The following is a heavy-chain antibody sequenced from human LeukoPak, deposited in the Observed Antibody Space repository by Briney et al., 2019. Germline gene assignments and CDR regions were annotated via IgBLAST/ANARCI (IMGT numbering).Heavy chain of an antibody. D-gene: IGHD4-17*01. Sequence: PSETLSLTCAVYGGSFSSYYWSWIRQPPGKGLEWIGYIYYSGSTNYNPSLKSRVTISVDTSKNQFSLKLSSVTAADTAVYYCARWVGTVRKAFDIWGQGTMVTVSS. J-gene: IGHJ3*02. V-gene: IGHV4-59*08. CDR2: IYYSGST. CDR1: GGSFSSYY. CDR3: ARWVGTVRKAFDI.